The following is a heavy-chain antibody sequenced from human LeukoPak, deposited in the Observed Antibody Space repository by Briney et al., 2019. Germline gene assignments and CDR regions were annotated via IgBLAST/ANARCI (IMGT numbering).Heavy chain of an antibody. V-gene: IGHV4-38-2*02. CDR1: GYSISSGYY. CDR2: IYHSGIT. CDR3: ARDPHYTPFDY. Sequence: PSEALSLTCTVSGYSISSGYYWGWIRQPPGKGLEWIGSIYHSGITYYNPSLKSRDTISVDTSKNQFSLKLSSVTAAHTAVYYCARDPHYTPFDYWGQGTLVTVSS. J-gene: IGHJ4*02. D-gene: IGHD4-11*01.